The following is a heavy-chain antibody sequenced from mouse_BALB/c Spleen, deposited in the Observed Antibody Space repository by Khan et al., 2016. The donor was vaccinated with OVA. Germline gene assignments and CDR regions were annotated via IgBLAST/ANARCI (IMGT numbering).Heavy chain of an antibody. CDR1: GYSITSDYA. D-gene: IGHD1-1*01. V-gene: IGHV3-2*02. Sequence: EVKLEESGPGLVKPSQSLSLTCTVTGYSITSDYAWNWIRQFPGNKLEWMGYISSSGDTAYNPSLQSRISITPDTSKNQFFLQLNSVTTEDTATYYCASMTLYYYGSNFEAYYVDYWGQGTTLTVSS. J-gene: IGHJ2*01. CDR3: ASMTLYYYGSNFEAYYVDY. CDR2: ISSSGDT.